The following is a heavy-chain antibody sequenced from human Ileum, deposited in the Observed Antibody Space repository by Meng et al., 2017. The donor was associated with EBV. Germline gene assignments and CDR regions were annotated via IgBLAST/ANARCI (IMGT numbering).Heavy chain of an antibody. Sequence: QVSLQQWRARLLKPSETLSLTCAVYGGSFSGYYWSWIRQPPGKGLEWIGEINHSGSTNYNPSLKSRVTISVDTSKNQFSLKLSSVTAADTAVYYCARGNKVSDRGFDYWGQGTLVTVSS. D-gene: IGHD3-10*01. CDR2: INHSGST. J-gene: IGHJ4*02. V-gene: IGHV4-34*01. CDR1: GGSFSGYY. CDR3: ARGNKVSDRGFDY.